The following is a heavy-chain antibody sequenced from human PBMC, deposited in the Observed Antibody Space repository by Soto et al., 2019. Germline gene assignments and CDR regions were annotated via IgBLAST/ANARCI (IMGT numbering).Heavy chain of an antibody. Sequence: PGGSLRLSCAASGFTFSSYWMSWVRQAPGKGLEWVANIKQDGSEKYYVDSVKGRFTISRDNAKNSLYLQMNSLRAEDTAVYYCARGWRYCSSTSCYPIDYWGQGTLVTVSS. D-gene: IGHD2-2*01. CDR3: ARGWRYCSSTSCYPIDY. CDR2: IKQDGSEK. CDR1: GFTFSSYW. V-gene: IGHV3-7*05. J-gene: IGHJ4*02.